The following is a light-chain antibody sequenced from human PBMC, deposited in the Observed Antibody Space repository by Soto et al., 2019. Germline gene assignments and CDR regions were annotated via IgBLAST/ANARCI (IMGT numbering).Light chain of an antibody. CDR1: QSVNIY. J-gene: IGKJ1*01. Sequence: EIVMTQSPATLSVSPGERATLSCRASQSVNIYLAWYQQKPGQAPRLLIFGATYRATGIPARFSGSGSGTEFTLTISSLQSEDFAVYYCQQYNNWPRTFGQGTKVDI. CDR2: GAT. V-gene: IGKV3D-15*01. CDR3: QQYNNWPRT.